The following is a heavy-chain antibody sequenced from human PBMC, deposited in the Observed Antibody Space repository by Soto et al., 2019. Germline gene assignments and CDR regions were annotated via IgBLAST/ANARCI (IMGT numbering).Heavy chain of an antibody. CDR1: GFTFSSYA. Sequence: QVQLVESGGGVVQPGRSLRLSCAASGFTFSSYAMHWVRQAPGKGLEWVAVVSYDGNNKYYADSVKGRFTISGDNSKXPXXXQXXGRRAEDTAVYYCARAGCDGGSCYTLVGLRYGMDVWGQGTTVTVSS. CDR2: VSYDGNNK. D-gene: IGHD2-15*01. V-gene: IGHV3-30-3*01. CDR3: ARAGCDGGSCYTLVGLRYGMDV. J-gene: IGHJ6*02.